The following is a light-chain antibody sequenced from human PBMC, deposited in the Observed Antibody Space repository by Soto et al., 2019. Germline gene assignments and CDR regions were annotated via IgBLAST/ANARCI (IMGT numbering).Light chain of an antibody. CDR1: QTVITY. V-gene: IGKV3-11*01. Sequence: EFVLTQSPATLSLSPGERATLSCRASQTVITYLAWYQQKPGQAPRLPIYDATKRVTGIPARFSGSGSGTDFTLTISSLEPEDFAVYYCQQRSNWPLTFGGGTKVDIK. CDR3: QQRSNWPLT. CDR2: DAT. J-gene: IGKJ4*01.